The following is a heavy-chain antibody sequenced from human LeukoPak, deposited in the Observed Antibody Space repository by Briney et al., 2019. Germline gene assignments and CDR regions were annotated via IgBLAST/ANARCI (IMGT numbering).Heavy chain of an antibody. CDR2: ISTSSSYI. CDR3: ARDKYGSGSYSWSKRLDY. CDR1: GFTFSSYS. J-gene: IGHJ4*02. D-gene: IGHD3-10*01. Sequence: PGGSLRLSCAASGFTFSSYSLSWVRQAPGKGLEWVSSISTSSSYIYYADSAKGRFTISRDNAKNSLYLQMNSLRAEDTAVYYCARDKYGSGSYSWSKRLDYWGQGTLVTVSS. V-gene: IGHV3-21*01.